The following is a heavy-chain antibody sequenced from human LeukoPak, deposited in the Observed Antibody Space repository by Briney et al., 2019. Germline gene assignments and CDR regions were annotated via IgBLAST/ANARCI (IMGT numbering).Heavy chain of an antibody. J-gene: IGHJ5*02. Sequence: GGSLRLSSAASGFTFSSYWMHWVRQAPGKGLVWVSRINTDGSSTTYADSVKGRFTISRDNAKNTLFLQVNSLRAEDTALYYCARGKIGGVNWFDPWGQGTLVTVSS. CDR1: GFTFSSYW. CDR3: ARGKIGGVNWFDP. D-gene: IGHD2-8*01. CDR2: INTDGSST. V-gene: IGHV3-74*01.